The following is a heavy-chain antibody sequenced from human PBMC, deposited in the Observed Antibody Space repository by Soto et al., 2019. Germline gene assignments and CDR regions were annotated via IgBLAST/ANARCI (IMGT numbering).Heavy chain of an antibody. CDR1: GGSMRSSSNY. Sequence: SETLSLTCTVSGGSMRSSSNYWGWIRQPPGKGLEWIANIYYTGSTYYNPSLKSRVTISVDTSKNQFSLKLSSVTAADTAVYYCARAPGDYFDYWGQGTLVTVS. V-gene: IGHV4-39*07. CDR3: ARAPGDYFDY. CDR2: IYYTGST. J-gene: IGHJ4*02.